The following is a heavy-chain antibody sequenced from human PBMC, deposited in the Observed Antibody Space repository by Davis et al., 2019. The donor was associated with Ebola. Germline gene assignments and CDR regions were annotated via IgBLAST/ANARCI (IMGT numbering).Heavy chain of an antibody. CDR2: MLHDGSEK. Sequence: GESLKISCAASGFTFSESWMAWVRQAPGKGLEWLANMLHDGSEKYSAGPVKGRFTISRDNARNSFYLQMNSLRVEDTAVYYCAIIAWSYDEDYWGQGTLVTVSS. CDR1: GFTFSESW. V-gene: IGHV3-7*01. D-gene: IGHD1-26*01. CDR3: AIIAWSYDEDY. J-gene: IGHJ4*02.